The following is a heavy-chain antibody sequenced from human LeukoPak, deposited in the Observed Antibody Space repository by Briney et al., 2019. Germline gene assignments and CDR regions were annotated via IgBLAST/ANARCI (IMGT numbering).Heavy chain of an antibody. CDR3: ASGRWVQLPIR. V-gene: IGHV3-11*03. D-gene: IGHD5-18*01. Sequence: PGGSLRLSCAASGFTSNDYYMTWIRQAPGKGLGWVSYISSSSNFTTNADSVKGRFTISRDNAKNSLYLQMNSLRAEDTAVYYCASGRWVQLPIRWGQGTLVTVSS. CDR1: GFTSNDYY. J-gene: IGHJ4*02. CDR2: ISSSSNFT.